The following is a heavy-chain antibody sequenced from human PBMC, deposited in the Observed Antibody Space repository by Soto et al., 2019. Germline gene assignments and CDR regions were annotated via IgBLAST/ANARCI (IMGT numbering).Heavy chain of an antibody. CDR1: GFTFSRHG. CDR3: VRETTGTYGWFDP. CDR2: IYYDGNSK. V-gene: IGHV3-33*01. J-gene: IGHJ5*02. Sequence: QMQLAESGGGVVQPGRSLRLSCAASGFTFSRHGMHWVRQAPGKGLEWVAVIYYDGNSKYYVDSVKGRFTISRDNSKNTLHLQMNSLRAEDTAVYYCVRETTGTYGWFDPWGQGTLVTVSS. D-gene: IGHD1-1*01.